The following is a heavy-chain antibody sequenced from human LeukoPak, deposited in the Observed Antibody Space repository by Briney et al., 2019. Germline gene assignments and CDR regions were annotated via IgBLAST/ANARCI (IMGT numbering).Heavy chain of an antibody. CDR1: GFTLSSYA. CDR3: AKGTEPTAAYYYYYYYMDV. J-gene: IGHJ6*03. CDR2: ISYDGSKK. V-gene: IGHV3-30*04. Sequence: GGSLRLSCAASGFTLSSYAMLWLRQAPGKGLEGVAVISYDGSKKYHADSVKGRFTISRDNSKNTLYLQMNSLRAEDRAVYYCAKGTEPTAAYYYYYYYMDVWGKGTTVTVSS. D-gene: IGHD4-17*01.